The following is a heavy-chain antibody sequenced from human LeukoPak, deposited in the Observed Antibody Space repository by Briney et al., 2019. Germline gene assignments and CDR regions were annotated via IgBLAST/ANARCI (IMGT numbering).Heavy chain of an antibody. D-gene: IGHD3/OR15-3a*01. J-gene: IGHJ3*02. CDR2: IRSDGSNK. Sequence: GGSLRLSCAASGFTFSSYGMHWVRQAPGKGLEWVAFIRSDGSNKYYADSAKGRFTISRDNAEKTLNLQMESLRVDDTAVYYCVRGRGKYYYDLGPAFNIWGQGTMVTVSS. V-gene: IGHV3-30*02. CDR1: GFTFSSYG. CDR3: VRGRGKYYYDLGPAFNI.